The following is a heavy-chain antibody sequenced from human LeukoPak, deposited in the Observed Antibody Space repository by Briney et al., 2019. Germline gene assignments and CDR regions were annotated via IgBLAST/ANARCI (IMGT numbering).Heavy chain of an antibody. CDR3: AKDSLRYFDWLFVDY. CDR1: GFTFSTYA. CDR2: ISGSGGST. V-gene: IGHV3-23*01. D-gene: IGHD3-9*01. J-gene: IGHJ4*02. Sequence: GGSLRLSCAASGFTFSTYAMTWVRQAPGKGLEWVSAISGSGGSTYYADSVKGRFTISRDNSKNTLYLQMNSLRAEDTAVYYCAKDSLRYFDWLFVDYWGQGTLVTVSS.